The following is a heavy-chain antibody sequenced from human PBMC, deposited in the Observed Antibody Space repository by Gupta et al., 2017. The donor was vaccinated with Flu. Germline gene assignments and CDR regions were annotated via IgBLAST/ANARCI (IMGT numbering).Heavy chain of an antibody. J-gene: IGHJ6*02. CDR3: ARAAHAAAIDYYYYGMDV. Sequence: QVQLQQWGAGLLKPSETLSLTCAVYGGSFSGYYWSWIRQPPGKGLEWIGEINHSGSTNYNPSLKSRVTISVDTSKNQFSLKLSSVTAADTAVYYCARAAHAAAIDYYYYGMDVWGQGTTVTVSS. CDR1: GGSFSGYY. V-gene: IGHV4-34*01. D-gene: IGHD2-2*02. CDR2: INHSGST.